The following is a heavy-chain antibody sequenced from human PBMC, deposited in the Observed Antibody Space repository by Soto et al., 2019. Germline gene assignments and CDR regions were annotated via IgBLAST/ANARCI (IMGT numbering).Heavy chain of an antibody. V-gene: IGHV3-7*01. CDR2: IKQDGSEK. CDR3: AKGKGYYCTNGVCSLDY. D-gene: IGHD2-8*01. CDR1: GFTFSSSW. Sequence: GGSLRLSCAASGFTFSSSWMSWVRQAPGKGLEWVANIKQDGSEKYNVDSVKGRFTISRDNDKYSLYLKMNSQRAEDTAVYYCAKGKGYYCTNGVCSLDYWGQGTLVTVSS. J-gene: IGHJ4*02.